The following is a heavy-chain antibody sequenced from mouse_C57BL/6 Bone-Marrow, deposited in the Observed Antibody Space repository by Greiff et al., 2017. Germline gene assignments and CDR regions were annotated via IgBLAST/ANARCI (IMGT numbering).Heavy chain of an antibody. D-gene: IGHD2-3*01. CDR2: IYPRSGNT. J-gene: IGHJ1*03. Sequence: VQLQESGAELARPGASVKLSCKASGYTFTSYGISWVKQRTGQGLESIGEIYPRSGNTYYNEKFKGKATLTADKSSSTAYMELRSLTSEDSAVYFCARIYLWYFDVWGTGTTVTVSS. CDR1: GYTFTSYG. V-gene: IGHV1-81*01. CDR3: ARIYLWYFDV.